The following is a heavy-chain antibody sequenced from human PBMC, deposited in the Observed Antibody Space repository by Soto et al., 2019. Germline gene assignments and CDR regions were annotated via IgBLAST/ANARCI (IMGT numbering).Heavy chain of an antibody. CDR3: ARGVRLFRGSFDP. D-gene: IGHD2-15*01. V-gene: IGHV4-34*01. CDR2: INHNTNT. Sequence: QVHLQQWGAGLLKPSETLSLTCAVYGGSFSDTYWNWFRQPPGKGLEWIGEINHNTNTIYNPSLTGRVPXSXDXXKTPFSLKLTSVTAADTAVYYCARGVRLFRGSFDPWGQGTLVTVSS. CDR1: GGSFSDTY. J-gene: IGHJ5*02.